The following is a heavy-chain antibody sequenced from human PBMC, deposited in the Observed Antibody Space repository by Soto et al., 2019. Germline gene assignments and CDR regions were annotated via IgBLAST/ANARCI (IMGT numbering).Heavy chain of an antibody. Sequence: SETLSLTCTVSGGSISSGDYYWSWIRQPPGKGLEWIGYIYYSGSTYYNPSLKSRVTISVDTSKNQFSLKLSSVTVADTAVYYCARDHGSSHLNYGMDVWGQGTTVTVSS. J-gene: IGHJ6*02. CDR3: ARDHGSSHLNYGMDV. V-gene: IGHV4-30-4*01. D-gene: IGHD6-6*01. CDR1: GGSISSGDYY. CDR2: IYYSGST.